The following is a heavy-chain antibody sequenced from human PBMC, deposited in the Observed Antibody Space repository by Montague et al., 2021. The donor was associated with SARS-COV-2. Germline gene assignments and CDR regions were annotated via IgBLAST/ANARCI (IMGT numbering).Heavy chain of an antibody. CDR1: GGSISSSSYY. Sequence: SETLSLTCTVSGGSISSSSYYWAWIRQPPGKGLEWIGSIYHSGGTFYNPSLKSRVSMSVDTSKNQFSLKLSPVTAADTAMYYCARVKWELSVGNVFDIWGQGTMVTGPS. J-gene: IGHJ3*02. CDR2: IYHSGGT. V-gene: IGHV4-39*01. CDR3: ARVKWELSVGNVFDI. D-gene: IGHD1-26*01.